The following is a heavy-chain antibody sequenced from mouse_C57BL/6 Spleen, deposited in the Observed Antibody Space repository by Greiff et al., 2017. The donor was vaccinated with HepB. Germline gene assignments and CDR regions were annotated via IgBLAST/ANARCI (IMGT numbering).Heavy chain of an antibody. CDR1: GYTFTDYY. J-gene: IGHJ4*01. V-gene: IGHV1-26*01. CDR2: INPNNGGT. Sequence: VQLQQSGPELVKPGASVKISCKASGYTFTDYYMNWVKQSHGKSLEWIGDINPNNGGTSYNQKFKGKATLTVDKSSSTAYMELRSLTSEDSAVYYCARWGTGYAMDYWGQGTSVTVSS. CDR3: ARWGTGYAMDY. D-gene: IGHD2-14*01.